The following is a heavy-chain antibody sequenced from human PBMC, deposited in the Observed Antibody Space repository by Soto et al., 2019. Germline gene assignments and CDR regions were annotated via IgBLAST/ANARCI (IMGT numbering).Heavy chain of an antibody. J-gene: IGHJ4*02. V-gene: IGHV3-21*01. CDR1: GFTFSSYS. D-gene: IGHD3-9*01. CDR2: ISSSSSYI. Sequence: PGGSLRLSCAASGFTFSSYSMTWVRQAPGKGLEWVSSISSSSSYIYYADSVKGRFTISRDNAKNSLYLQMNSLRAEDTAVYYCAIVFPEETQYDILTGYYSPPSYFDYWGQGTLVTVSS. CDR3: AIVFPEETQYDILTGYYSPPSYFDY.